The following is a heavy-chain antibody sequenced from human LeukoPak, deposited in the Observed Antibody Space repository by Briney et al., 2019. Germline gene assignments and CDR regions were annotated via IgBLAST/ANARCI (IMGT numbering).Heavy chain of an antibody. Sequence: GGSRRLSCAASGFTLSNFAMSWVRQAPGKGLEWVSLISRNGRNTHYADSVKGRFTISRDTSKNTLFLEMNSLSVEDTALYYCVNDYDSTDFYEAYWGQGTLVTVSS. J-gene: IGHJ4*02. CDR1: GFTLSNFA. D-gene: IGHD3-16*01. V-gene: IGHV3-23*01. CDR3: VNDYDSTDFYEAY. CDR2: ISRNGRNT.